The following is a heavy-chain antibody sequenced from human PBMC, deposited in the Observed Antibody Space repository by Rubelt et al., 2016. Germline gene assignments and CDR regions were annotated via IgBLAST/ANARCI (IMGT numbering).Heavy chain of an antibody. CDR1: GGSLSSYY. CDR3: AREGSVASTYLDY. V-gene: IGHV4-59*12. Sequence: QVQLQESGPGLMKSWETLSLTCTVSGGSLSSYYWSWIRQPPGKGLEWIGYIYYSGSTNYSPSLKSRVTLSVDTSKNQFPRKLNSVNPEDTALYYCAREGSVASTYLDYWGQGTLVTVSS. CDR2: IYYSGST. J-gene: IGHJ4*02.